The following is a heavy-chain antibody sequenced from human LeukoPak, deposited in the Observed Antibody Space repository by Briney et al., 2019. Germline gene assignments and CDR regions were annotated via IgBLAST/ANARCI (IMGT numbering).Heavy chain of an antibody. CDR3: ARVDSSGYYYLNWFDP. CDR2: IYYSGST. J-gene: IGHJ5*02. Sequence: SETLSLTCTVSGGSISSGGYYWSWVRRHPGKGLEWIGYIYYSGSTYYNPSLKSRVTISVDTSKNQFSLKLSSVTAADTAVYYCARVDSSGYYYLNWFDPWGQGTLVTVSS. CDR1: GGSISSGGYY. D-gene: IGHD3-22*01. V-gene: IGHV4-31*03.